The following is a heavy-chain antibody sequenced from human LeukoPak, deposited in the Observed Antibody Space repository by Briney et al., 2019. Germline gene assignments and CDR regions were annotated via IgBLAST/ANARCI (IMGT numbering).Heavy chain of an antibody. D-gene: IGHD6-13*01. CDR3: VRLGSSSAWYLDY. CDR2: IRHVVSNT. CDR1: GFAFSSYS. V-gene: IGHV3-7*01. J-gene: IGHJ4*02. Sequence: PGGSLRLSCAASGFAFSSYSMSWVRQAPGKGLEWVSTIRHVVSNTFYVDSVKGRFTISRDNAKNSLYLQMNSLRAEDTAVYYCVRLGSSSAWYLDYWGQGTLVTVSS.